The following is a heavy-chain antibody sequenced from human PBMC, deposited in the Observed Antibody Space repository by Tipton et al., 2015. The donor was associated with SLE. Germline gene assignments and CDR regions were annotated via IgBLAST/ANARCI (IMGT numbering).Heavy chain of an antibody. V-gene: IGHV3-33*01. J-gene: IGHJ6*04. CDR2: IWYDGSNK. CDR1: GFTFSRYG. Sequence: SLRLSCAASGFTFSRYGMHWVRQAPGKGLEWVAVIWYDGSNKYYADSVKGRFTISRDNSKNTLYLQMNSLRAEDTAVYYCGGSSSGYYGMDVWGTGTTVTVSS. CDR3: GGSSSGYYGMDV. D-gene: IGHD6-6*01.